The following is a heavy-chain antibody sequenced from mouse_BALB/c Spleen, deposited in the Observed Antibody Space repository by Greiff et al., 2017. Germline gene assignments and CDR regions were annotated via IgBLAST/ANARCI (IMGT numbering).Heavy chain of an antibody. CDR2: IYPGNSDT. CDR3: TRGYDYGNFDY. CDR1: GYSFTSYW. Sequence: VQLQQSGTVLARPGASVKMSCKASGYSFTSYWMHWVKQRPGQGLEWIGAIYPGNSDTSYNQKFKGKAKLTAVTSASTAYMELSSLTNEDSAVYYCTRGYDYGNFDYGGQGTTLTVSS. D-gene: IGHD2-4*01. J-gene: IGHJ2*01. V-gene: IGHV1-5*01.